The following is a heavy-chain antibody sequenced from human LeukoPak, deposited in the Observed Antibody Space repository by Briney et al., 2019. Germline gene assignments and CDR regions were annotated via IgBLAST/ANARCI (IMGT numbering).Heavy chain of an antibody. CDR3: ASSSRWELRYYFDY. Sequence: SETLSLTCAVSGGSLSSSSYYWGWLRQPPGTGLEWIGSIYYSGRTYYNPSLKSRVTISVDTSKNQFSLKLSSVTAADTAVYYCASSSRWELRYYFDYWGQGTLVTVSS. J-gene: IGHJ4*02. V-gene: IGHV4-39*07. CDR1: GGSLSSSSYY. CDR2: IYYSGRT. D-gene: IGHD1-26*01.